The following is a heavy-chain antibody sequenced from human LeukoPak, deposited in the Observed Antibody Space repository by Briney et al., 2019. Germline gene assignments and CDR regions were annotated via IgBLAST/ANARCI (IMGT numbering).Heavy chain of an antibody. CDR1: GFTVSSNY. Sequence: PGGSLRLSCAASGFTVSSNYMSWVRQAPGKGLEWVSVIYSGGSTYYADAVKGRFTISRDNSKNTLYLQMNSLRAEDTAVYYCAKGGYDFWSGFSYMDVWGKGTTVTVSS. D-gene: IGHD3-3*01. J-gene: IGHJ6*03. CDR2: IYSGGST. CDR3: AKGGYDFWSGFSYMDV. V-gene: IGHV3-53*01.